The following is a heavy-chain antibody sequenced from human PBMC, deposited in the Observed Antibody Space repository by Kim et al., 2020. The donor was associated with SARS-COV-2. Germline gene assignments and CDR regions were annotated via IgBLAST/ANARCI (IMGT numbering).Heavy chain of an antibody. Sequence: GGSLRLSCTASGFTFGDYAMSWFRQAPGKGLEWVGFIRSKAYGGTTEYAASVKGRFTISRDDSKSIAYLQMNSLKTEDTAVYYCTVSYYVVVTAMPYYYYGMDVWGQGTTVTVSS. V-gene: IGHV3-49*03. CDR3: TVSYYVVVTAMPYYYYGMDV. CDR1: GFTFGDYA. D-gene: IGHD2-21*02. CDR2: IRSKAYGGTT. J-gene: IGHJ6*02.